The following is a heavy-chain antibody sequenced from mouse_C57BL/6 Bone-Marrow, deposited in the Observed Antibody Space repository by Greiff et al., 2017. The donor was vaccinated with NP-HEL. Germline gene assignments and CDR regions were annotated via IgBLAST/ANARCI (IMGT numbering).Heavy chain of an antibody. CDR2: IDPSDSYT. Sequence: QVQLQQPGAELVMPGASVKLSCKASGYTFTSYWMHWVKQRPGQGLEWIGEIDPSDSYTNYNQKFKGKSTLTVDKSSSTAYMQLSSLTSEYSAVYYCAREVYYYATYYFDYWGQGTTLTVSS. J-gene: IGHJ2*01. CDR1: GYTFTSYW. D-gene: IGHD1-1*01. V-gene: IGHV1-69*01. CDR3: AREVYYYATYYFDY.